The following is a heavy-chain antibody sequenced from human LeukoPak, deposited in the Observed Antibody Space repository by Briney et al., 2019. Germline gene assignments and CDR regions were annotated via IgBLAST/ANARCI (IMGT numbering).Heavy chain of an antibody. CDR1: GFTFNNYW. Sequence: GGSLRLSCAASGFTFNNYWIHWVRQVPGKGLVWVSRINNDGSSASYVDSVKGRFTISRDNSKNTLYLQMNSLRAEDTAVYYCARDNDSSGYLDHWGQGTLVTVSS. V-gene: IGHV3-74*01. J-gene: IGHJ4*02. D-gene: IGHD3-22*01. CDR2: INNDGSSA. CDR3: ARDNDSSGYLDH.